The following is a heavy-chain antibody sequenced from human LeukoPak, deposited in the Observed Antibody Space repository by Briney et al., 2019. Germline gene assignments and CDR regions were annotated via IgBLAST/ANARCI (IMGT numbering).Heavy chain of an antibody. Sequence: GRSLRLSCAASGFTFSSYGMHWVRQAPGKGLEWVAVISYDGSNKYYADSVKGRFTISRDNSKNTLYLQMNSLRAEDTAVYYCARAGQQLPKNEDYFDYWGQGTLVTVSS. V-gene: IGHV3-30*03. CDR3: ARAGQQLPKNEDYFDY. J-gene: IGHJ4*02. D-gene: IGHD6-13*01. CDR1: GFTFSSYG. CDR2: ISYDGSNK.